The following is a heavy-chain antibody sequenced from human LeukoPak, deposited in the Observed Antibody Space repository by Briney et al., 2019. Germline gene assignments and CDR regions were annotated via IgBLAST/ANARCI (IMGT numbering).Heavy chain of an antibody. CDR2: IYYSGST. Sequence: SETLSLTCTVSGGSISSGNYYWSWIRQHPGKGLEWIGYIYYSGSTYYNPSLKSRVTISVDTSKNQFSLKLSSVTAADTAVYYCGRSYQLLWGFDFWGQGTLVTVSS. CDR3: GRSYQLLWGFDF. J-gene: IGHJ4*02. D-gene: IGHD2-2*01. CDR1: GGSISSGNYY. V-gene: IGHV4-31*03.